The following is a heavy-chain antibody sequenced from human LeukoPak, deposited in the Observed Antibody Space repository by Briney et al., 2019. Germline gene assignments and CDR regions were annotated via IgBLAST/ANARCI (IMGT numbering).Heavy chain of an antibody. J-gene: IGHJ4*02. D-gene: IGHD3-10*01. V-gene: IGHV3-30*04. CDR1: GFTFSSYA. CDR3: ARSSGSYIFDY. Sequence: GGYLRLSCAASGFTFSSYAMHWVRQAPGKGLEWVAVISYDGSNKYYADSVKGRFTISRDNSKNTLYLQMNSLRAEDTAVYYCARSSGSYIFDYWGQGTLVTVSS. CDR2: ISYDGSNK.